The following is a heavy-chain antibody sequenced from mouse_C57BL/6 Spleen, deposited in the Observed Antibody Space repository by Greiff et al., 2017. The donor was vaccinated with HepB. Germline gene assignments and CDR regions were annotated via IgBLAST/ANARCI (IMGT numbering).Heavy chain of an antibody. CDR3: AQTYYSLYYFDY. J-gene: IGHJ2*01. V-gene: IGHV1-82*01. Sequence: QVQLKQSGPELVKPGASVKISCKASGYAFSSSWMNWVKQRPGKGLEWIGRIYPGDGDTNYNGKFKGKATLTADKSSSTAYMQLSSLTSEDSAVYFCAQTYYSLYYFDYWGQGTTLTVSS. CDR1: GYAFSSSW. CDR2: IYPGDGDT. D-gene: IGHD2-12*01.